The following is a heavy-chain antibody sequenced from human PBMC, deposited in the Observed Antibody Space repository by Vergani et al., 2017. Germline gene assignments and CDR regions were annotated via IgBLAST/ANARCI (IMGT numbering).Heavy chain of an antibody. CDR3: ARAWKHSTRFDY. Sequence: QVQLQESGPGLVKPSETLSLTCTVSGGSISSYYWSWLRQPPGKGLEWIGYIYYSGSTNYNPSLKSRVTISVDTSKNQFSLKLSSVTAADTAVYYCARAWKHSTRFDYWGQGTLVTVSS. CDR2: IYYSGST. D-gene: IGHD2-21*01. V-gene: IGHV4-59*01. J-gene: IGHJ4*02. CDR1: GGSISSYY.